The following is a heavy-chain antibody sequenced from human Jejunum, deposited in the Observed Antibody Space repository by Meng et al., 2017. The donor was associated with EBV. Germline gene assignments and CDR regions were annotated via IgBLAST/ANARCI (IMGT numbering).Heavy chain of an antibody. CDR3: ATVAVAGRNEPFEY. CDR2: ISGSGCST. CDR1: GCTFRRCG. V-gene: IGHV3-23*04. Sequence: VHLVEVGGAVVQAGGSPGLGWADSGCTFRRCGMSWGGQEAGRGLPWFIGISGSGCSTFNAASVKGRFTMSRDNEKNTLYLKMNSLRREDTAVDYWATVAVAGRNEPFEYWGQGTLVTVSS. D-gene: IGHD6-19*01. J-gene: IGHJ4*02.